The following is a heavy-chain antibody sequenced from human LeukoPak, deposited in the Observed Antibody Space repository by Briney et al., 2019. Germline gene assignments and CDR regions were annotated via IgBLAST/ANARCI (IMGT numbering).Heavy chain of an antibody. CDR3: VKEVIAVAGTGGVDY. V-gene: IGHV3-64D*09. J-gene: IGHJ4*02. CDR2: ISSNGGST. CDR1: GFTFSSYA. D-gene: IGHD6-19*01. Sequence: PGGSLRLPCSASGFTFSSYAMHWVRQAPGKGLEYVSAISSNGGSTYYADSVKGRFTISRDNSKNTLYLQMSSLRAEDTAVYYCVKEVIAVAGTGGVDYWGQGTLVTVSS.